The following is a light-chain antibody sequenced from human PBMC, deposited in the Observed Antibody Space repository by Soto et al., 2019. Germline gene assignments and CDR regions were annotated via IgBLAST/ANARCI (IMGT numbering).Light chain of an antibody. J-gene: IGKJ2*03. Sequence: EIVLTQSPATLSLSPGERATLSCRASQSVTSTYLAWYQQKPGQSPRLIIYGGSIRASGFPDRFSGGGSGTDFTLTISRLEPEDSAVSFCHCHQFDSSRVYSFGQGTKLEI. V-gene: IGKV3-20*01. CDR1: QSVTSTY. CDR2: GGS. CDR3: HQFDSSRVYS.